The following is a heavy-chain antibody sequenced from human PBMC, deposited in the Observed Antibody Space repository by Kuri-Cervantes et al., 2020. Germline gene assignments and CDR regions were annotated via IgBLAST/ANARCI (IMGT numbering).Heavy chain of an antibody. V-gene: IGHV1-24*01. CDR3: ATGVQDFVWELFQH. D-gene: IGHD2-15*01. Sequence: ASVKVSCKASGGTFSSYAISWVRQAPGQGLEWMGGFDPEDGETIYAQKFQGRVTMTEDTSTDTAYMELSSLRSEDTAVYYCATGVQDFVWELFQHWGQGTLVTVSS. CDR1: GGTFSSYA. CDR2: FDPEDGET. J-gene: IGHJ1*01.